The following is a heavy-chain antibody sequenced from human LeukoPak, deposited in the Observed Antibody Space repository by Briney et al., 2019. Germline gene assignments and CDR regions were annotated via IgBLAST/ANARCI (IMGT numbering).Heavy chain of an antibody. CDR3: ARFSSPWYVAFDM. Sequence: PGGSLRLSCAASGFASGFTFSSYAMGWVRQAPGKGLEWLSYINSGGTVYYADSVKGRFTFSRDNAENSLYLHMNSLRAEDTALYYCARFSSPWYVAFDMWGQGTMVTVSS. D-gene: IGHD6-13*01. CDR2: INSGGTV. V-gene: IGHV3-48*03. CDR1: GFASGFTFSSYA. J-gene: IGHJ3*02.